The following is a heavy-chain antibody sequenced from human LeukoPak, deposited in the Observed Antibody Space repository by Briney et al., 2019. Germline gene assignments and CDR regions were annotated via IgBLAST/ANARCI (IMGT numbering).Heavy chain of an antibody. CDR1: GGSISSYY. CDR3: ARYPSSGWAYYFDY. J-gene: IGHJ4*02. CDR2: IYYSGST. Sequence: PSETLSLTCTVSGGSISSYYWSWIRQPPGKGLEWIGYIYYSGSTNYNPSLKSRVTISVDTSKNQFSLKLSSVTAADTAVYYCARYPSSGWAYYFDYWGQGTLVTVSS. V-gene: IGHV4-59*01. D-gene: IGHD6-19*01.